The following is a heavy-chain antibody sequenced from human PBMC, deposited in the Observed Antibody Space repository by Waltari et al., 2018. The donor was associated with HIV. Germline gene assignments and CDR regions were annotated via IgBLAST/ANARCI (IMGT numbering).Heavy chain of an antibody. CDR2: IKHRGST. V-gene: IGHV4-34*01. Sequence: QVQLQQWGAGLLKPSETLSLTCAVYGGSFSGYYWSWIRQPPGKGLEWIGEIKHRGSTNYNPTLNRRVTISVDTSKNQFSLKLSSVTAADTAVYYCARGGRGYYYDSSGGGYYGMDVWGQGTTVTVSS. D-gene: IGHD3-22*01. CDR1: GGSFSGYY. CDR3: ARGGRGYYYDSSGGGYYGMDV. J-gene: IGHJ6*02.